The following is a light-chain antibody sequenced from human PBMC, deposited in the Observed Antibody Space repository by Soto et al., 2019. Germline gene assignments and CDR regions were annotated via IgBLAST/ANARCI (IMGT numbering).Light chain of an antibody. CDR3: QQSNNWPYT. CDR1: QSVSSN. V-gene: IGKV3-15*01. J-gene: IGKJ2*01. CDR2: GAS. Sequence: EIVMTQSPATQSVSPGERATLSCRASQSVSSNLAWYQQKPGQAPRLLFYGASTRATGLPARFSGSGSGTDFTLTISSLQSEDFAVYYCQQSNNWPYTFGQGTKLEIK.